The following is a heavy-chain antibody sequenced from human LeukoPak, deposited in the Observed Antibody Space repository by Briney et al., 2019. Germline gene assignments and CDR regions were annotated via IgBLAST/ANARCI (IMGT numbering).Heavy chain of an antibody. V-gene: IGHV1-24*01. CDR2: FDPEDGET. D-gene: IGHD3-3*01. CDR1: GYTLTELS. CDR3: ATDPPRITIFGVVPLYGMDV. Sequence: ASVKVSCKVSGYTLTELSVHWVRQAPGKGLEWMGGFDPEDGETIYAQKFQGRVTMTEDTSTDTAYMELSSLRSEDTAVYYCATDPPRITIFGVVPLYGMDVWGQGTTVTVSS. J-gene: IGHJ6*02.